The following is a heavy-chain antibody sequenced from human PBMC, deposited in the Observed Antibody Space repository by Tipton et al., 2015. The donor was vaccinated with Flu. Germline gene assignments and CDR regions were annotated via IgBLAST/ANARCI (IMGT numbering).Heavy chain of an antibody. CDR2: IYTSGST. CDR1: GGSISSYY. V-gene: IGHV4-4*07. J-gene: IGHJ4*02. CDR3: ARLYSGYDQGYSSSWPDY. D-gene: IGHD6-13*01. Sequence: LRLSCTVSGGSISSYYWSWIRQPAGKGLEWIGRIYTSGSTNYNPSLKSRVTMSVDTSKNQFSLKLRSVTAADTAVYYCARLYSGYDQGYSSSWPDYWGQGTLVTVSS.